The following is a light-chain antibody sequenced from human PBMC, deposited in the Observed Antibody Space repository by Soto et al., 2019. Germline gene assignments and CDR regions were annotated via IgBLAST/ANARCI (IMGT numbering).Light chain of an antibody. CDR3: AAWDDSLNGLV. J-gene: IGLJ2*01. V-gene: IGLV1-44*01. Sequence: QSVLTQPPSASGAPGQRVTISCSGSSSNIGSNTVNWYQQLPGTAPKLLLYSNDQRPSGVSDRFSGSKSGTSASLAISGLQSEDEADYYCAAWDDSLNGLVFGGGTKLTVL. CDR2: SND. CDR1: SSNIGSNT.